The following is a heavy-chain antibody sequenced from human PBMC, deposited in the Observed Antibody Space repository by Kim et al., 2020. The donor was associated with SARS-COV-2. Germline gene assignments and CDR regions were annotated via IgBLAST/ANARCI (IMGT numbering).Heavy chain of an antibody. CDR2: ISWNSGSI. Sequence: GGSLRLSCAASGFTFDDYAMHWVRQAPGKGLEWVSGISWNSGSIGYADSVKGRFTISRDNAKNSLYLQMNSLRAEDTALYYCAKAPGIAAAGTSAYYYYGMDVWGQGTTVTVSS. CDR1: GFTFDDYA. J-gene: IGHJ6*02. CDR3: AKAPGIAAAGTSAYYYYGMDV. D-gene: IGHD6-13*01. V-gene: IGHV3-9*01.